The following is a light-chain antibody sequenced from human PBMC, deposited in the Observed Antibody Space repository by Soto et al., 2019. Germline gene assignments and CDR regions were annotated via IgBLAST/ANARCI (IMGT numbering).Light chain of an antibody. V-gene: IGKV1-39*01. CDR2: AAS. Sequence: DIQMTPSPSSLSASVGDRVTITCRASQSIGMYVNWYQQKPGKAPKLLIYAASSLQSGVPSRFSGSGSGTDFTLTISSLQPEDFATYYCQQSYSTPRTFGQGTRLEI. CDR3: QQSYSTPRT. J-gene: IGKJ5*01. CDR1: QSIGMY.